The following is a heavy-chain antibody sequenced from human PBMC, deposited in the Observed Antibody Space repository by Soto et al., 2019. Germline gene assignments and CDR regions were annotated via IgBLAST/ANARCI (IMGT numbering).Heavy chain of an antibody. CDR3: ARVATKETKDGGYFNGMDV. CDR1: GASISGYY. CDR2: IYYSGST. D-gene: IGHD4-17*01. V-gene: IGHV4-59*01. Sequence: SETLSLTCTVSGASISGYYWSWIRQPPGEGLEWIGYIYYSGSTSYNPSLKSRVTISLDMSKNQFSLKLSSVTAADTAVYYCARVATKETKDGGYFNGMDVWGQGTTVTVSS. J-gene: IGHJ6*02.